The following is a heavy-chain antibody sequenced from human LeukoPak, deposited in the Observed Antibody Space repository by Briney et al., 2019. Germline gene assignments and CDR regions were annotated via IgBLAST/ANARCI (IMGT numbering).Heavy chain of an antibody. Sequence: SSETLSLTCTVSGGSISSYYWSWIRQPPGKGLEWIGYIYYSGSTNYSPSLKSRVTISVDTSKNQFSLKLSSVTAADTAVYYCARDMAEGYYYYGMDVWGQGTTVTVSS. CDR3: ARDMAEGYYYYGMDV. CDR1: GGSISSYY. CDR2: IYYSGST. V-gene: IGHV4-59*01. J-gene: IGHJ6*02. D-gene: IGHD6-19*01.